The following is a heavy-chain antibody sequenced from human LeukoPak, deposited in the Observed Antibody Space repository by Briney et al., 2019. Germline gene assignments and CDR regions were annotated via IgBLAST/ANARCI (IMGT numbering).Heavy chain of an antibody. Sequence: GGSLRLSCAASGFTVSSKYMRWIRQPTGKGVEWVSYIGPTGSPIYYADSVRGRFTISRDNAKNSLYLQMNSLRAEDTAVYYCARGHHALDVWGQGTTVTVSS. CDR2: IGPTGSPI. CDR3: ARGHHALDV. CDR1: GFTVSSKY. V-gene: IGHV3-11*01. J-gene: IGHJ6*02.